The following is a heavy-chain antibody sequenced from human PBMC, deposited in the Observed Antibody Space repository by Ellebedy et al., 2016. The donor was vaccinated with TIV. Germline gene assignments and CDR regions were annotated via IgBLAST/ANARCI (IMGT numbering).Heavy chain of an antibody. V-gene: IGHV1-2*02. CDR3: AILAAAEYFDY. CDR2: INPNSGGT. Sequence: AASVKVSCKASGYTFTGYYMHWVRQAPGQGLEWMGWINPNSGGTNYAQKFQGRVTMTRDTSISTAYMELSRLRSEDTAVYYCAILAAAEYFDYWGQGTLVTVSS. J-gene: IGHJ4*02. CDR1: GYTFTGYY. D-gene: IGHD6-13*01.